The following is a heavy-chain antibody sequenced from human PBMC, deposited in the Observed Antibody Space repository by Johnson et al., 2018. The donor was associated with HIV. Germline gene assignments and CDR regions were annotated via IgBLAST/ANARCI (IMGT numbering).Heavy chain of an antibody. CDR2: ISCNGSET. J-gene: IGHJ3*02. D-gene: IGHD1-1*01. CDR3: ARGGNEIDAFDI. Sequence: QVQLVESGGVLVQPGRSLRLSCTASGFTFSTYAMHWVRQAPGKGLEWVAVISCNGSETYYAEFVKGRFTISRESSKNTLYLQMNSLRAEDTAVYYCARGGNEIDAFDIWGQGTMVTVSS. CDR1: GFTFSTYA. V-gene: IGHV3-30*04.